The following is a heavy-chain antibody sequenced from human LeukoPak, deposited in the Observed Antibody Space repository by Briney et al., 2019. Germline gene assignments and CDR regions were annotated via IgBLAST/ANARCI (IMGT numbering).Heavy chain of an antibody. V-gene: IGHV3-23*01. CDR1: GFTFSSYA. D-gene: IGHD6-13*01. Sequence: GGSLRLSCASPGFTFSSYAMSWVRQAPGKGLEWVSAIRGSGGSTYYADFVKGRSTISRDNSKNTLYLQMNSLRAEDTAVYYCAKDGIAAAGTGYFDYWGQGTLVTVSS. CDR2: IRGSGGST. CDR3: AKDGIAAAGTGYFDY. J-gene: IGHJ4*02.